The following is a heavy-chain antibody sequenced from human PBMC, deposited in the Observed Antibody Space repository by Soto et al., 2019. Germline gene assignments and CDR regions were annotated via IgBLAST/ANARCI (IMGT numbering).Heavy chain of an antibody. CDR1: GFTFSTYA. CDR3: AKSTSATYYRGVSDY. Sequence: PGGSLRLSCAASGFTFSTYAMHWVRQAPGKGLEWVSGFSGGGGGAYYADSVKGRFTISRDNSKNTLSLQMRSLRAEDTAVYYCAKSTSATYYRGVSDYWGQGTLVTVSS. J-gene: IGHJ4*02. D-gene: IGHD3-10*01. V-gene: IGHV3-23*01. CDR2: FSGGGGGA.